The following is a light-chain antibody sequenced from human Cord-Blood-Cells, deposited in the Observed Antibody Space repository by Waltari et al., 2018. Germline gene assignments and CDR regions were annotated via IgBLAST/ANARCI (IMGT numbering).Light chain of an antibody. CDR2: DVS. CDR3: SSYTSSSTLVV. J-gene: IGLJ2*01. Sequence: QSALTQPASVSGSPGQSITISCTGPTSDVGGYNSVSWYQQHPGKAPKLMIYDVSNRPSGVSNRFSGSKSGNTASLTISGLQAEDEADYYCSSYTSSSTLVVFGGGTKLTVL. V-gene: IGLV2-14*01. CDR1: TSDVGGYNS.